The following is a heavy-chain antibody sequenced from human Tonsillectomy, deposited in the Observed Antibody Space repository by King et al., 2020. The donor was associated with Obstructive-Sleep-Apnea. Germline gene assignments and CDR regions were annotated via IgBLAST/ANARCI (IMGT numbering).Heavy chain of an antibody. D-gene: IGHD3-22*01. J-gene: IGHJ4*02. Sequence: QLVQSGGGVVQPGGSLRLSCAASGFTFSSYGMHWVRQAPGKGLEWVAFIRYEGSNKYYVESVKGLFTISRDNSKNTLYLQMNSLRAEDTAVYYCATSDSSGYSYYFDYWGQGTLVTVSS. CDR2: IRYEGSNK. CDR1: GFTFSSYG. CDR3: ATSDSSGYSYYFDY. V-gene: IGHV3-30*02.